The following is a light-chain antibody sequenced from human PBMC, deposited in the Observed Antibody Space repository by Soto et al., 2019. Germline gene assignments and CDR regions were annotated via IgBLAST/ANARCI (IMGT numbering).Light chain of an antibody. J-gene: IGKJ5*01. CDR2: DAS. V-gene: IGKV3-11*01. Sequence: IEITQSPATLSTSQGYRSALSCKASQSVSSNLPWYQQKPGQAPRLLIYDASNRATGIPARFSGSGSGTDFTLTISSLEPEDFAVYYCQQRSKWPLTFGQGTRLAI. CDR3: QQRSKWPLT. CDR1: QSVSSN.